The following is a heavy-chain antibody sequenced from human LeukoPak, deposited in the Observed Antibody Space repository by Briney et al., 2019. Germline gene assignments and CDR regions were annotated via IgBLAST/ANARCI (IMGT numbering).Heavy chain of an antibody. J-gene: IGHJ6*03. D-gene: IGHD3-9*01. CDR1: GFTFSSYS. CDR2: ISSSSSYI. CDR3: ARKAPGGYDILTGYYRDYYYMDV. V-gene: IGHV3-21*01. Sequence: GGSLRLSCAASGFTFSSYSMNWVRQAPGKGLEWVSSISSSSSYIYYADSVKGRFTSSRDNAKNSLYLQMNSLRAEDTAVYYCARKAPGGYDILTGYYRDYYYMDVWGKGTTVTVSS.